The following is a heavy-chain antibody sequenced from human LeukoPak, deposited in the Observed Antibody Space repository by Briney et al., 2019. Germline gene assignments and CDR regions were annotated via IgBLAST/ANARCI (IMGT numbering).Heavy chain of an antibody. J-gene: IGHJ4*02. CDR1: GFTFSSYS. Sequence: PGGSLRLSCAAPGFTFSSYSMNWVRQAPGKGLEWVSSISSSSSYIYYADSVKGRFTISRDNAKNSLYLQMNSLRAEDTAVYYCARDFPYSGSNLCAYWGQGTLVTVSS. CDR3: ARDFPYSGSNLCAY. CDR2: ISSSSSYI. V-gene: IGHV3-21*01. D-gene: IGHD1-26*01.